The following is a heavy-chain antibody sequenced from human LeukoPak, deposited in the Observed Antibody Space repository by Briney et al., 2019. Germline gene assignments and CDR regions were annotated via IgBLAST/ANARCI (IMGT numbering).Heavy chain of an antibody. D-gene: IGHD2-21*02. CDR1: GFTFSSYS. CDR3: ARGPLSHIVVVTASGY. V-gene: IGHV3-21*01. CDR2: ISSSSSYI. J-gene: IGHJ4*02. Sequence: PGGSLRLSCAASGFTFSSYSMNWVRQAPGKGLEWVSSISSSSSYIYYADSVKGRFTISRDNAKNSLYLQMNSLRAEDTAVYYCARGPLSHIVVVTASGYWGQGTLVTVSS.